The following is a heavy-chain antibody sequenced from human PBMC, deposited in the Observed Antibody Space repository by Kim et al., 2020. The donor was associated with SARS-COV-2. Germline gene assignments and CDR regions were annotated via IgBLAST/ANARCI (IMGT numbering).Heavy chain of an antibody. Sequence: GGSLRLSCTASGFTFGDYAMSWVRQAPGKGLEWVGFIRSKAYGGTTEYAASVKGRFTISRDDSKSIAYLQMNSLKTEDTAVYYCTRDLWGTGADYWGQGTLVTVSS. CDR3: TRDLWGTGADY. CDR2: IRSKAYGGTT. D-gene: IGHD1-1*01. J-gene: IGHJ4*02. CDR1: GFTFGDYA. V-gene: IGHV3-49*04.